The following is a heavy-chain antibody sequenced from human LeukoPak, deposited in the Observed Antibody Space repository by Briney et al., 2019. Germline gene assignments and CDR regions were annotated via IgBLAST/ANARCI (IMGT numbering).Heavy chain of an antibody. J-gene: IGHJ4*02. CDR3: AGRVGATIWTGLHF. D-gene: IGHD1-26*01. CDR2: IHFNGNT. CDR1: GDSISGGTFY. Sequence: SETLSLTCTVSGDSISGGTFYWGWVRQPPGQGLEWIGSIHFNGNTYYNPSLKSPVTISVHMPKNQFSLNLSSVTVADTAVYYCAGRVGATIWTGLHFWGQGILVTVSS. V-gene: IGHV4-39*01.